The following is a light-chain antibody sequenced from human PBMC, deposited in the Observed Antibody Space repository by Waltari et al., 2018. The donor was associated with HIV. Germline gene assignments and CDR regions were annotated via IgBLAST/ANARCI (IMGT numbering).Light chain of an antibody. J-gene: IGLJ3*02. Sequence: SYELTHPFSVSVALGQTVRITCGGRTIGTKDVHWYQQRPGQAPLLVIFNDRNRPSGIPERFTGSKSRNTATLTISGAQAGDEADYYCQVWHYSVVFGGGTKLTVL. V-gene: IGLV3-9*01. CDR3: QVWHYSVV. CDR2: NDR. CDR1: TIGTKD.